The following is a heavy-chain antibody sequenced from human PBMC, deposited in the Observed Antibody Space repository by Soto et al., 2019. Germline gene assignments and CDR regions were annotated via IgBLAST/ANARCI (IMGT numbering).Heavy chain of an antibody. D-gene: IGHD6-13*01. V-gene: IGHV3-30*18. J-gene: IGHJ4*02. CDR2: ISYDGSNK. CDR3: AKDSGYSSSWHDY. Sequence: GGSLRLSCAASGFTFSSYGMHWVRQAPGKGLEWVAVISYDGSNKYYADSVKGRFTISRDNSKNTLYLQMNSLRAEDTAVYYCAKDSGYSSSWHDYWGQGTLVTVSS. CDR1: GFTFSSYG.